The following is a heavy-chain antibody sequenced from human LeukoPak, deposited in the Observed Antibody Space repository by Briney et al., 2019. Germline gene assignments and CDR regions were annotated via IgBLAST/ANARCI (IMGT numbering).Heavy chain of an antibody. CDR2: ISWNSGSI. D-gene: IGHD2-15*01. CDR3: TTDRIVVYY. V-gene: IGHV3-9*01. J-gene: IGHJ4*02. CDR1: GFTFDDYA. Sequence: GGSLRLSCAASGFTFDDYAMHWVRQAPGKGLEWVSGISWNSGSIGYADSVKGRFTISRDNAKNSLYLQMNSLRAEDTALYYCTTDRIVVYYWGQGTLVTVSS.